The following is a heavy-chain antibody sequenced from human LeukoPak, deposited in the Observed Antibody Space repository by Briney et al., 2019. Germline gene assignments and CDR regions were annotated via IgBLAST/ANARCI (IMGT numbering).Heavy chain of an antibody. V-gene: IGHV3-48*01. CDR1: GFTFSSYS. D-gene: IGHD2-15*01. Sequence: GGSLRLSCAASGFTFSSYSMNWVRQAPGKGLEWVSYISSRSRTIYYADSVKGRFTISRDNAKNSLYLQMNSLRAEDTAVYYCAGQSRLGYCSGGSCYSQPFDPWGQGTLVTVSS. CDR3: AGQSRLGYCSGGSCYSQPFDP. J-gene: IGHJ5*02. CDR2: ISSRSRTI.